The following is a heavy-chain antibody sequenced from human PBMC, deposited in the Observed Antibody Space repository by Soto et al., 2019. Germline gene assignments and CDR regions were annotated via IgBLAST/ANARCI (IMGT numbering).Heavy chain of an antibody. V-gene: IGHV3-30*18. CDR2: ISYDGSNK. J-gene: IGHJ6*02. CDR1: GFTFSSYG. CDR3: AKDLVVVVPAAILGYYGMDV. Sequence: GGSLRLSCAASGFTFSSYGMHWVRQAPGKGLEWVAVISYDGSNKYYADSVKGRFTISRDNSKNTLYLQMNSLRAEDTAVYYCAKDLVVVVPAAILGYYGMDVWGQGTTVTVSS. D-gene: IGHD2-2*02.